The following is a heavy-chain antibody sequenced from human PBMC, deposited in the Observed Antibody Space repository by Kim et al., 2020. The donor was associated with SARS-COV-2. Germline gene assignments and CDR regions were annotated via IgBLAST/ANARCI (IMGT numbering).Heavy chain of an antibody. CDR3: ARPPQNRDGYSGIDY. Sequence: GESLKISCKGSGYSFTSYWIGWVRQMPGKGLEWMGIIYPGDSDTRYSPSFQGQVTISADKSISTAYLQWSSLKASDTAMYYCARPPQNRDGYSGIDYWGQGTLVTVSS. V-gene: IGHV5-51*01. CDR1: GYSFTSYW. CDR2: IYPGDSDT. J-gene: IGHJ4*02. D-gene: IGHD5-12*01.